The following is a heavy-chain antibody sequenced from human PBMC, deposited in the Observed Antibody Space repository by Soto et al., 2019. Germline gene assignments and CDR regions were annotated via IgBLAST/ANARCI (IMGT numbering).Heavy chain of an antibody. D-gene: IGHD3-22*01. J-gene: IGHJ4*02. CDR3: AKNPGYYYDSTGYHFDY. Sequence: EVQLLESGGGLVQPGGSLRLSCAASEFTFSNYAMSWVRQAPGKGLEWVSAISYGGGTTYYADSVKGRFTISRDNSKNTLYLQMNSLRAEDTAVYYCAKNPGYYYDSTGYHFDYWCQGTLVTVSS. CDR2: ISYGGGTT. CDR1: EFTFSNYA. V-gene: IGHV3-23*01.